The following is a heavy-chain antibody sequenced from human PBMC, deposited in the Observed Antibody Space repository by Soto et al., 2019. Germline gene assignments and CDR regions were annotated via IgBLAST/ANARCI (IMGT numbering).Heavy chain of an antibody. J-gene: IGHJ4*02. CDR1: GFTFSAYG. D-gene: IGHD4-4*01. CDR2: ISSTSGTR. Sequence: PGGSLRLSCAASGFTFSAYGMSWVRQAPGKGLEWVSYISSTSGTRYYADSVKGRFTISRDNAKNSLYLHMSSLTVEDTAVYYCARGRFGTTLGDYWGQGALVTVSS. CDR3: ARGRFGTTLGDY. V-gene: IGHV3-48*01.